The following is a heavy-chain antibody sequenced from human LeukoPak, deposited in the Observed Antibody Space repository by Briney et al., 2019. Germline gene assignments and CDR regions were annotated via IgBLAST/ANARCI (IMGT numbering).Heavy chain of an antibody. V-gene: IGHV1-69*06. CDR2: IIPIFGTA. CDR1: GGTFSSYA. D-gene: IGHD2/OR15-2a*01. Sequence: GASAKVSCKASGGTFSSYAISWVRQAPGQGLEWMGGIIPIFGTANYAQKFQGRVTITADKSTSTAYMELSSLRSEDTAVYYCAGPLEYLSGPGCNWLDYGGQEPWSPSPQ. CDR3: AGPLEYLSGPGCNWLDY. J-gene: IGHJ4*01.